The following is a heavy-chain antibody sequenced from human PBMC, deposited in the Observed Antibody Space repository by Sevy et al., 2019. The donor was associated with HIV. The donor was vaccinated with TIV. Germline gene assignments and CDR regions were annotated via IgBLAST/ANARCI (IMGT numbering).Heavy chain of an antibody. CDR3: AREGSSWEGWFDP. D-gene: IGHD6-13*01. J-gene: IGHJ5*02. V-gene: IGHV4-61*02. CDR1: GGSISSGSYY. Sequence: SETLSLTCTVSGGSISSGSYYWSWIRQPAGKGLEWIGRFYTSGSTNYNPSLKSRVTISVDTSNNQFSLKLSSVTAADTAVYYCAREGSSWEGWFDPWGQGTLVTVS. CDR2: FYTSGST.